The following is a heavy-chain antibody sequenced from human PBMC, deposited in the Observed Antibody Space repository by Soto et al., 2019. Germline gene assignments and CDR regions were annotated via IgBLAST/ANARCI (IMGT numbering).Heavy chain of an antibody. Sequence: SETLSLTCSVSGVTISYGGYSWSWIRQSPGKGPEWLGYISHVETTYYNPSFQSRLSLSMDRTRNQFSLSLSSMTAADKAVYYCARGGGYDSFDFWGQGIQVTVSS. J-gene: IGHJ4*02. V-gene: IGHV4-30-2*06. CDR3: ARGGGYDSFDF. CDR2: ISHVETT. D-gene: IGHD3-3*01. CDR1: GVTISYGGYS.